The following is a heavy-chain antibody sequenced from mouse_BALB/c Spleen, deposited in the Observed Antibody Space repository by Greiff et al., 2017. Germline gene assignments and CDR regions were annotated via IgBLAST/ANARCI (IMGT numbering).Heavy chain of an antibody. CDR2: IRNKANGYTT. V-gene: IGHV7-3*02. J-gene: IGHJ1*01. CDR1: GFTFTDYY. CDR3: ARDDGYPTLDWYFDV. D-gene: IGHD2-3*01. Sequence: DVQLQESGGGLVQPGGSLRLSCATSGFTFTDYYMSWVRQPPGKALEWLGFIRNKANGYTTEYSASVKGRFTISRDNSQSILYLQMNTLRAEDSATYYCARDDGYPTLDWYFDVWGAGTTVTVSS.